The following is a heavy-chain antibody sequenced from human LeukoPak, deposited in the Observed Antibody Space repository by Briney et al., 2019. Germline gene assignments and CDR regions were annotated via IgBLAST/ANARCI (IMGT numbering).Heavy chain of an antibody. CDR2: ISSSGSTM. CDR1: GFTFSSYA. Sequence: PGGSLRLSCAASGFTFSSYAMSWVRQAPGKGLEWVSYISSSGSTMYYADSVKGRFTISRDNAKNSLYLQMNSLRAEDTAVCYCARDSLPGYWGQGTLVTVSS. CDR3: ARDSLPGY. J-gene: IGHJ4*02. V-gene: IGHV3-48*04.